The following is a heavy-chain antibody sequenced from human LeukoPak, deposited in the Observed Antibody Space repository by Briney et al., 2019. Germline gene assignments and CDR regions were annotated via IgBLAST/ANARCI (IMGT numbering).Heavy chain of an antibody. CDR1: GASVTDYY. J-gene: IGHJ5*02. V-gene: IGHV4-59*02. CDR2: IHHSGNS. D-gene: IGHD5-18*01. CDR3: ASAHVDTAMVTFDP. Sequence: PSETLSLTCTVSGASVTDYYWSWIRQSPGKGLEWISYIHHSGNSDYNPSLKSRVTISVDTSKNQFSLKLSSVTAADTAVYYCASAHVDTAMVTFDPWGQGTLVTASS.